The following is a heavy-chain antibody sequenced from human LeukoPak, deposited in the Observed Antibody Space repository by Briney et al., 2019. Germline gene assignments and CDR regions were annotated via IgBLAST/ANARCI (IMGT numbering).Heavy chain of an antibody. D-gene: IGHD6-13*01. Sequence: GGSLRLSCAASGFTFSSYAMSRVRQAPGKGLEWVSAISGSGGSTYYADSVKGRFTISRDNSKNTLYLQMNSLRAEDTAVYYCAKDSVRLVRYFDYWGQGTLVTVSS. CDR1: GFTFSSYA. V-gene: IGHV3-23*01. CDR3: AKDSVRLVRYFDY. J-gene: IGHJ4*02. CDR2: ISGSGGST.